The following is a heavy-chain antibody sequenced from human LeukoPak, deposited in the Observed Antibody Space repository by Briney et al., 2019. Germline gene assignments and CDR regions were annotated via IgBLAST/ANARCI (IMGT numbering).Heavy chain of an antibody. D-gene: IGHD3-22*01. CDR1: GGSISSYY. J-gene: IGHJ4*02. CDR3: ASPTYYYDSSGSIFDY. Sequence: SETLSLTCTVSGGSISSYYWSWIRQPAGKGLEWIGRIYTSGSTNYNPSLKSRVTMSVDTSKNQFSLKLSSVTAVDTAVYYCASPTYYYDSSGSIFDYWGQGTLVTVSS. CDR2: IYTSGST. V-gene: IGHV4-4*07.